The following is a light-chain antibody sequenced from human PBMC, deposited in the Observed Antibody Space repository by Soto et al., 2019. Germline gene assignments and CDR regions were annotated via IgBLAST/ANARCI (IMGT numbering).Light chain of an antibody. V-gene: IGKV1-39*01. Sequence: DIQMTQSPSSLSASVGDRVTITCRASRDITRYVNWYQQKPGQAPKLLIYAASTLQSGFPSRFARSGSGTDFTLTISGLQPEDFATYFCQQTYSDPVFGQGTKLEI. CDR3: QQTYSDPV. CDR2: AAS. CDR1: RDITRY. J-gene: IGKJ2*01.